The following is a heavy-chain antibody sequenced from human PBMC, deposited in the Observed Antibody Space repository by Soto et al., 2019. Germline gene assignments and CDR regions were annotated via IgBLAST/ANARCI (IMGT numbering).Heavy chain of an antibody. V-gene: IGHV4-31*03. CDR3: ASIVGGAATRRGGFEP. Sequence: PSETLSLTCTVSGGSLSSGGYYWSWIRQHPGKGLEWIGYTYFSGSTYSNPSLTSRVTISVDTSKTQFSLRLSSVTADDTPGSYCASIVGGAATRRGGFEPWRRGTLVIVSS. J-gene: IGHJ5*02. CDR2: TYFSGST. D-gene: IGHD2-15*01. CDR1: GGSLSSGGYY.